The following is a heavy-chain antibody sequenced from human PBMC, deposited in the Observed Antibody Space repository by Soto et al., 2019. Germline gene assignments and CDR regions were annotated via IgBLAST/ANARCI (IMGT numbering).Heavy chain of an antibody. CDR3: ARRIGRGAFDI. D-gene: IGHD2-15*01. V-gene: IGHV4-31*03. CDR1: GGSISSGGYY. CDR2: IYYSGST. Sequence: PSETLSLTCTVSGGSISSGGYYWSWIRQHPGKGLEWIGYIYYSGSTYYNPSLKSRVTISVDTSKDQFSLKLSSVTAADTAVYYCARRIGRGAFDIWGQGTMVTVSS. J-gene: IGHJ3*02.